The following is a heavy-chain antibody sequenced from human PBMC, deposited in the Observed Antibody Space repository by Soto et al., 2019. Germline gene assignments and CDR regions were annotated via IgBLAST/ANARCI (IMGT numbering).Heavy chain of an antibody. V-gene: IGHV1-18*01. CDR2: ISGYNGNT. D-gene: IGHD6-13*01. CDR1: GYTFTSYG. Sequence: ASVKVSCKASGYTFTSYGISWVRQAPGQGLEWMGWISGYNGNTNYAQKLQGRVTMTTDTSTSTAYMELRSLRSDDTAVYYCARGRTSSPYSNVMDVWGQGTTVTVSS. J-gene: IGHJ6*02. CDR3: ARGRTSSPYSNVMDV.